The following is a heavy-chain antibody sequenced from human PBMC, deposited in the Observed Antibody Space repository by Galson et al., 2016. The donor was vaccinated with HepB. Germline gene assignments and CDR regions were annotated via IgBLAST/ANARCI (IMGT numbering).Heavy chain of an antibody. J-gene: IGHJ4*02. CDR3: ARERNRWYEGNFFDY. V-gene: IGHV3-23*01. CDR1: GFTFISNA. CDR2: LSDSGAGT. Sequence: SLRLSCAVSGFTFISNAVSWVRQAPGKGPEWVSALSDSGAGTYYADSVRGRFTISRDTSKNTLFLHMDSLRAEDTAVYYCARERNRWYEGNFFDYWGRGTLVTVSS. D-gene: IGHD6-13*01.